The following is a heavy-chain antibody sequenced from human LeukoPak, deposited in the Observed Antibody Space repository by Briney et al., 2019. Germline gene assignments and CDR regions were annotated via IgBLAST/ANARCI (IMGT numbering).Heavy chain of an antibody. CDR3: ARECGVGSWGWFAP. Sequence: PGGSLRLSSAASGFTFSSYAMHWVRQALGKGLEWVAVISNDGSNKYYKDSVKGRFTISRDNSKNTLYLQMNSLRPEDTAVYYCARECGVGSWGWFAPWGQGTLVTVSS. CDR1: GFTFSSYA. CDR2: ISNDGSNK. J-gene: IGHJ5*02. V-gene: IGHV3-30-3*01. D-gene: IGHD2-15*01.